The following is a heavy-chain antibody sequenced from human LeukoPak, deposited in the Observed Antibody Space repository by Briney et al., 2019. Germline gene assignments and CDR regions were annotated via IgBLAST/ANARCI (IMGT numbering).Heavy chain of an antibody. CDR3: ARSSGELPFDY. Sequence: GASLKISCKTSGSTFTTYWIGWVRQMPGKGLEWMGIIYPGDSDTRYSPSFQGQVTISADKSISTAYLQWSSLKASDTAMYYCARSSGELPFDYWGQGTLVTVSS. D-gene: IGHD1-26*01. CDR2: IYPGDSDT. CDR1: GSTFTTYW. V-gene: IGHV5-51*01. J-gene: IGHJ4*02.